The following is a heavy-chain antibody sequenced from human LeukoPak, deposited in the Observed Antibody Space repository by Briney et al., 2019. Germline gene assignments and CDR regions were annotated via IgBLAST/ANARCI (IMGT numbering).Heavy chain of an antibody. CDR1: GFTLSSYE. Sequence: PGGSLRLSCIVSGFTLSSYEMSWIRKAPGKGLDWVASIEYSGGSAYYADSVKGRFTISRDNSKNTLYLQMTSLRAGDTAVYYCARAAYSSTWYSRYFDLWGRGTLVTVSS. J-gene: IGHJ2*01. CDR3: ARAAYSSTWYSRYFDL. D-gene: IGHD6-13*01. V-gene: IGHV3-23*01. CDR2: IEYSGGSA.